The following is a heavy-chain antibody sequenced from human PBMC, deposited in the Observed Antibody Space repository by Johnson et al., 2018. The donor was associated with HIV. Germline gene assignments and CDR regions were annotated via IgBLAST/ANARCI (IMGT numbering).Heavy chain of an antibody. Sequence: VQLVESGGGLVQPGGSLRLSCAASGFTVSSNYMSWVRQAPGKGLEWVSVIYSGGNTYYADSVKGRFTISRDNSKNTLYLQMNSLRAEDTAVYYCARDWGTVTSGFGAFDIWGQGTMVTVSS. V-gene: IGHV3-66*01. CDR1: GFTVSSNY. D-gene: IGHD4-17*01. J-gene: IGHJ3*02. CDR2: IYSGGNT. CDR3: ARDWGTVTSGFGAFDI.